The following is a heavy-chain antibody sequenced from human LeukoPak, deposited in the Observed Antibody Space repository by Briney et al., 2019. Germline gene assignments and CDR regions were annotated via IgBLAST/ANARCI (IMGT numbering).Heavy chain of an antibody. J-gene: IGHJ4*02. Sequence: PSETLSLTCTVSGGSISSYYWSWIRQPPGKGLEWIGYIYYSGSTNYSPSLKSRVTISVDTSKNQFSLKLSSVTAADTAVYYCARVWRDYYDSSGYYYFDYWGQGTLVTVSS. CDR2: IYYSGST. CDR1: GGSISSYY. CDR3: ARVWRDYYDSSGYYYFDY. D-gene: IGHD3-22*01. V-gene: IGHV4-59*01.